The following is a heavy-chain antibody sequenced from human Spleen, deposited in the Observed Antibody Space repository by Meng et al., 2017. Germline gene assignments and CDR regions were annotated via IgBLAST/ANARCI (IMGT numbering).Heavy chain of an antibody. CDR1: GFTFSSYW. V-gene: IGHV3-23*01. CDR3: AKDRSVRGVIDSQDS. CDR2: ISGSGGNT. Sequence: GESLKISCAASGFTFSSYWMSWVRQAPGKGLEWVSAISGSGGNTYYADSVKGRFTISRDNSKNTLYLQMNSLRAEDTAVYYCAKDRSVRGVIDSQDSWGQGTLVTVSS. D-gene: IGHD3-10*01. J-gene: IGHJ4*02.